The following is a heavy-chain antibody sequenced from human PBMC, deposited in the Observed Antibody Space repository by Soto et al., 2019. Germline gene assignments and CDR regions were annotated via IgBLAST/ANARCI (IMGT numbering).Heavy chain of an antibody. CDR1: GGSISDISYC. D-gene: IGHD2-15*01. CDR3: ARHKSGSDWLDP. Sequence: PSETLSLTCTVSGGSISDISYCWGWIRQPPGKGLQWIGCMFYSGATYYNPSLKIRVTLSVDTSNNEFSLKLVSVTAPDTAVYYGARHKSGSDWLDPWGQGTLVTVSS. CDR2: MFYSGAT. V-gene: IGHV4-39*01. J-gene: IGHJ5*02.